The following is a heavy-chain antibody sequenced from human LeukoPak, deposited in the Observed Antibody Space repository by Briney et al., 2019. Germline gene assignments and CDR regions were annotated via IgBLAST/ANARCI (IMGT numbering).Heavy chain of an antibody. CDR3: ARVDYDSSGYYYSRLHAFVI. CDR1: GYTFTSYG. D-gene: IGHD3-22*01. V-gene: IGHV1-18*01. J-gene: IGHJ3*02. CDR2: ISAYNGNT. Sequence: GASVKVSCKASGYTFTSYGISWVRQAPGQGLEWMGWISAYNGNTNYAQKLQGRVTMTTDTSTSTAYMELRSLRSDDTAVYYCARVDYDSSGYYYSRLHAFVIWGQGTMVTVSS.